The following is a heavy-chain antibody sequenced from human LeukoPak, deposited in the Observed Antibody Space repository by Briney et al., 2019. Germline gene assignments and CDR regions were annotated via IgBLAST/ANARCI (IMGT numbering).Heavy chain of an antibody. J-gene: IGHJ5*02. CDR1: GGSFSGYY. D-gene: IGHD3-3*01. CDR3: ASRRGLRFLEWLGNWFDP. CDR2: INHSGST. Sequence: PSETLSLACAVYGGSFSGYYWSWIRQPPGKGLEWIGEINHSGSTNYNPSLKSRVTISVDTSKNQFSLKLSSVTAADTAVYYCASRRGLRFLEWLGNWFDPWGQGTLVTVSS. V-gene: IGHV4-34*01.